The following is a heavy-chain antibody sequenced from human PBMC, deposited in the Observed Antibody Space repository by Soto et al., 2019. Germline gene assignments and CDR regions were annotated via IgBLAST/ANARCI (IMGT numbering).Heavy chain of an antibody. CDR2: INHSGST. CDR1: GGSFSGYY. V-gene: IGHV4-34*01. CDR3: ARARPRYCSSTSCLGIDP. Sequence: SETLSLTCAVYGGSFSGYYWSWIRQPPGKGLEWIGEINHSGSTNYNPSLKSRVTISVDTSKNQFSLKLSSVTAADTAVYYCARARPRYCSSTSCLGIDPWGQGTLVTVSS. J-gene: IGHJ5*02. D-gene: IGHD2-2*01.